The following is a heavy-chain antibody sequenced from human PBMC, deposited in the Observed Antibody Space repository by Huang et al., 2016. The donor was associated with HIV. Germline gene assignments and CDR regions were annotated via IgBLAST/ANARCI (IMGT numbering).Heavy chain of an antibody. CDR2: INHLGSP. CDR1: GGFLSGYY. CDR3: ARDATKNPRGWFDP. V-gene: IGHV4-34*02. D-gene: IGHD3-10*01. Sequence: QVHLQQWGAGLLKSAETLSLTCAVYGGFLSGYYWSWLRQTPGKGREWIGEINHLGSPNYNPSLKSRVSISMDGSKKQFSLKLRSISDADTAVYFCARDATKNPRGWFDPWGQGTLVTGSS. J-gene: IGHJ5*02.